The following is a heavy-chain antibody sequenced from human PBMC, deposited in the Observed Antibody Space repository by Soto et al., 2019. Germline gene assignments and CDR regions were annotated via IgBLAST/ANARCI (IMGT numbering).Heavy chain of an antibody. CDR3: TRDRSWASDY. CDR2: TNGVGSAV. CDR1: GFTFSATS. J-gene: IGHJ4*02. V-gene: IGHV3-48*01. D-gene: IGHD1-26*01. Sequence: EVQLVESGGGLVQPEGSLRLSCAASGFTFSATSMNWVRQAPGKGLEWIAYTNGVGSAVYHADSVKGRFSISRDNGKNSLYLQMSSLRVEDTAVYYCTRDRSWASDYWGQGTLVTVSS.